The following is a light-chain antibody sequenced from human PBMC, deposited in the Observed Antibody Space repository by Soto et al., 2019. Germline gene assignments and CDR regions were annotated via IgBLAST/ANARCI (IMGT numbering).Light chain of an antibody. V-gene: IGKV3-20*01. CDR2: GAS. Sequence: EIVLTQSPPTLSLSPGERATLSCRASQSLRSTSLAWYQQKPGQAPRLLIYGASTRATGIPARFSGSGSGTEFTLTISSRQSEDFAVYYCQQYGSSLITFGQGTRLEI. CDR3: QQYGSSLIT. J-gene: IGKJ5*01. CDR1: QSLRSTS.